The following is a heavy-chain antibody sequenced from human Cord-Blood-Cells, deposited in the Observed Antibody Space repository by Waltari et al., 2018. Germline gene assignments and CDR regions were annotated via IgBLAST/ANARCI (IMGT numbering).Heavy chain of an antibody. V-gene: IGHV1-2*04. Sequence: QVQLVQSGAEVKKPGASVKVSCKASGYTFTGYYMHWVRQAPGQGLEWMGWINPNSGGTNYAQKFQGWVTMTRDTSISTAYMELSRLRSDDTAVYYCAREPRYNWNDDAFDIWGQGTMVTVSS. CDR2: INPNSGGT. CDR3: AREPRYNWNDDAFDI. D-gene: IGHD1-1*01. CDR1: GYTFTGYY. J-gene: IGHJ3*02.